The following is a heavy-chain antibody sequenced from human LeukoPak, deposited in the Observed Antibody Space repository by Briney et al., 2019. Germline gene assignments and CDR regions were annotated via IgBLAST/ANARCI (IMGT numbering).Heavy chain of an antibody. D-gene: IGHD1-26*01. J-gene: IGHJ4*02. CDR1: GGTFSSYA. CDR2: IIPIFGTA. CDR3: ARTKSIVGATYFDY. V-gene: IGHV1-69*05. Sequence: GSSVKVSCKASGGTFSSYAISWVRQAPGQGLEWMGRIIPIFGTANYAQKFQGRVTITTDKSTSTAYMELSSLRSEDTAVYYCARTKSIVGATYFDYWGQGTLVTVSS.